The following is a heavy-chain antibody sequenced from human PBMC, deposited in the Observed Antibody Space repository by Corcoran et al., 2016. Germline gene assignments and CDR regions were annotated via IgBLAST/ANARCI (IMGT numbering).Heavy chain of an antibody. J-gene: IGHJ4*02. CDR2: INPSGGST. Sequence: QVQLVQSGAEVKKPGASVKVSCKASGYTFTSYYMHWVRQAPGQGLEWMGIINPSGGSTSYAQKFQGRVTMTRDTSTITVYMELSSLRSEDTAVYYFAGGGSEDDYVWGSYRYSEPDYWGQGTLVTVSS. V-gene: IGHV1-46*01. D-gene: IGHD3-16*02. CDR1: GYTFTSYY. CDR3: AGGGSEDDYVWGSYRYSEPDY.